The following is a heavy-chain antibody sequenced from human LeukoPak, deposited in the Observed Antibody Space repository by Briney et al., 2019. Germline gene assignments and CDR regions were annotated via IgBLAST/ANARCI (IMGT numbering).Heavy chain of an antibody. Sequence: GEPLKISCKGSGYIFSKSWIGWVRHVPGKGLEWMGIIYPGDSDTRYNPSFQGQVTISADKSITTAYLQWSSLKASDTAMYYCARRDTNTWFDTWGQGTLVTVSS. CDR1: GYIFSKSW. CDR2: IYPGDSDT. CDR3: ARRDTNTWFDT. J-gene: IGHJ5*02. V-gene: IGHV5-51*01.